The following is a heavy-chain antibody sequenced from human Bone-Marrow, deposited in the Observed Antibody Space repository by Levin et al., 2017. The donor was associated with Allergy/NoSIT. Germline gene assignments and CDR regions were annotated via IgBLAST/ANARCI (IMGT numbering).Heavy chain of an antibody. CDR1: GFTFSSYG. Sequence: GGSLRLSCAASGFTFSSYGMHWVRQAPGKGLEWVAVIWYDGSNKYYADSVKGRFTISRDNSKNTLYLQMNSLRAEDTAVYYCARERIVGATIPGYYYYYGMDVWGQGTTVTVSS. CDR2: IWYDGSNK. V-gene: IGHV3-33*01. CDR3: ARERIVGATIPGYYYYYGMDV. D-gene: IGHD1-26*01. J-gene: IGHJ6*02.